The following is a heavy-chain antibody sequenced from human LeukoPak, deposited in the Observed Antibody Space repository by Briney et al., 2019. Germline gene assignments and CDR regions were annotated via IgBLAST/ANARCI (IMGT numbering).Heavy chain of an antibody. D-gene: IGHD5-12*01. CDR2: INHSGST. J-gene: IGHJ4*02. Sequence: PSETLSLTCAVYGGSFSGYYWSWIRQPPGEGLEWIGEINHSGSTNYNPSLKSRVTISVDTSKNQFSLKLSSVTAADTAVYYCADVDKDYWGQGTLVTVSS. CDR1: GGSFSGYY. CDR3: ADVDKDY. V-gene: IGHV4-34*01.